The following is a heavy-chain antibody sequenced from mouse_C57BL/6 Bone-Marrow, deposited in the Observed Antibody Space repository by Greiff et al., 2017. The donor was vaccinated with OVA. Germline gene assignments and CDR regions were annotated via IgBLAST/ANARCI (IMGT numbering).Heavy chain of an antibody. J-gene: IGHJ2*01. CDR2: IDPSDSYT. V-gene: IGHV1-59*01. Sequence: QVQLQQSGAELVRPGTSVKLSCKASGYTFTSYWMHWVKQRPGQGLEWIGVIDPSDSYTNYNQKFKGKATLTVDTSSSTAYMQLSSLTSEDSAVYYCAREGFHYFDYWGQGTTLTVSS. CDR3: AREGFHYFDY. CDR1: GYTFTSYW.